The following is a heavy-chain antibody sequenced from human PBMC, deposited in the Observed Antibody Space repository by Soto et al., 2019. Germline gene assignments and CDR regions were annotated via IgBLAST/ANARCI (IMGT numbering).Heavy chain of an antibody. CDR1: GGSISSGDYY. D-gene: IGHD6-6*01. J-gene: IGHJ5*02. CDR2: IYYSGST. Sequence: PSETLSLTCTVSGGSISSGDYYWSWIRQPPGKGLEWIGYIYYSGSTYYNPSLKSRVTISVDTSKNQFSLKLSSVTAADTAVYYCARGIAAQTVWFDPWGQGTLVTVSS. CDR3: ARGIAAQTVWFDP. V-gene: IGHV4-30-4*01.